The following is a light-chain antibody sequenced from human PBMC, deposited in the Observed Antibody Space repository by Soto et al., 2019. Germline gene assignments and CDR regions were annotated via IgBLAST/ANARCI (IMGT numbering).Light chain of an antibody. J-gene: IGKJ5*01. CDR3: QQLNSYPIT. CDR1: QGISSY. Sequence: DIQLAQSPSFLSASVGDRVTITCRASQGISSYLAWYQQKPGKAPNLLIYATSTLQSGVPSRFSGSGSGTEFTLTIRSLLPEDYATYYCQQLNSYPITFGQGTRLEIK. V-gene: IGKV1-9*01. CDR2: ATS.